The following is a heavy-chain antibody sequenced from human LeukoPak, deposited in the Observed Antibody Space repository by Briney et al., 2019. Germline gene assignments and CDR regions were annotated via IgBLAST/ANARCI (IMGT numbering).Heavy chain of an antibody. CDR2: IKQDGSDK. D-gene: IGHD6-13*01. CDR1: GFTFSSYW. CDR3: AIIPRAAAGPSARSPFHY. J-gene: IGHJ4*02. Sequence: GGSLRLSCEVSGFTFSSYWMNWVRQAPGKGLEWVANIKQDGSDKYYVDSVKGRFTVSRDNAKNSLYLQMNSLRAEDTAVYYCAIIPRAAAGPSARSPFHYWGQGTLVTVSS. V-gene: IGHV3-7*01.